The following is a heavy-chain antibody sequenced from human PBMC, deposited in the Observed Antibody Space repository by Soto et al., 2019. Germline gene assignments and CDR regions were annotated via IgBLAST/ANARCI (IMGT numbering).Heavy chain of an antibody. CDR2: ISWNSGRK. CDR3: AKAESSTAPYYDF. Sequence: GGALRLSCAASGFTFDDYAMHWVRQTPGKGLEWVSGISWNSGRKVYADSVKGRFTISRDNAKNSLYLQMNSLRAEDTALYYCAKAESSTAPYYDFWGQGT. J-gene: IGHJ4*02. V-gene: IGHV3-9*01. D-gene: IGHD6-13*01. CDR1: GFTFDDYA.